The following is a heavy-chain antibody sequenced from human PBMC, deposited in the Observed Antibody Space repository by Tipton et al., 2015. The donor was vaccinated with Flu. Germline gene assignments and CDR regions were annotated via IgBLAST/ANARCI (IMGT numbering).Heavy chain of an antibody. D-gene: IGHD2-15*01. V-gene: IGHV3-23*01. CDR1: GFTFSSYA. Sequence: SLRLSCAASGFTFSSYAMSWVRQAPGKGLGWVSAISVSGGSTYYADSVKGRFTISRDNSKNTLYLQMNSLRAEDTAVYYCAKGLDRLRIVVVVAATNYDAFDIWGQGTMVTVSS. J-gene: IGHJ3*02. CDR2: ISVSGGST. CDR3: AKGLDRLRIVVVVAATNYDAFDI.